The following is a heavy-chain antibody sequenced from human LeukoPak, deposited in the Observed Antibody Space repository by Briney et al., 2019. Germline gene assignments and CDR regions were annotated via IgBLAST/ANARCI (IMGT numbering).Heavy chain of an antibody. D-gene: IGHD3-22*01. V-gene: IGHV3-21*01. J-gene: IGHJ4*02. CDR3: ALDSSGLFDY. CDR2: ISSSGSYI. CDR1: GFTFNSYA. Sequence: PGGSLRLSCAASGFTFNSYAMNWVRQAPGKGLEWVSSISSSGSYIYYADSVKGRFTISRDNAKNSLYLQMNSLRAEDTAVYYCALDSSGLFDYWGQGTLVTVSS.